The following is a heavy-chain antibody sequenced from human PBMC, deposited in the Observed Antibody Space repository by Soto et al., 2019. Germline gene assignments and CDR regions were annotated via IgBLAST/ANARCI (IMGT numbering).Heavy chain of an antibody. J-gene: IGHJ6*03. CDR3: AGAARYGDYYYYYMDV. CDR1: GFTFSSYG. Sequence: GGSLRLSCAASGFTFSSYGMHWVRQAPGKGLEWVAVIWYDGSNKYYADSVKGRFTISRDNSKNTLYLQMNSLRAEDTAVYYCAGAARYGDYYYYYMDVWGKGTTVTVSS. V-gene: IGHV3-33*01. CDR2: IWYDGSNK. D-gene: IGHD4-17*01.